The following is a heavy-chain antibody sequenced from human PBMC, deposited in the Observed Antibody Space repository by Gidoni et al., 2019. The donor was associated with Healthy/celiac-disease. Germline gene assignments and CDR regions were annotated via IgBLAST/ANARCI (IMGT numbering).Heavy chain of an antibody. Sequence: TYYNPSLKSRVTISVDTSKNQFSLKLSSVTAADTAVYYCATLDTAMVNSVYYYYGMDVWGQGTTVTVSS. CDR3: ATLDTAMVNSVYYYYGMDV. CDR2: T. D-gene: IGHD5-18*01. J-gene: IGHJ6*02. V-gene: IGHV4-39*01.